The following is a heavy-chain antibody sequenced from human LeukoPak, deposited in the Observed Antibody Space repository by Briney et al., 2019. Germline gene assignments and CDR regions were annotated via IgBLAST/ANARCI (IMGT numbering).Heavy chain of an antibody. CDR2: IGST. Sequence: SETLSLTCTVSGGSITSHYRSWIRQSPGKGLEWIGYIGSTNYNPSLKSRVIMSLDTSKSQFSLKLTSVTAADTAVYFCAGAPNPFYFDYWGQGILVTISS. V-gene: IGHV4-59*11. D-gene: IGHD3-10*01. CDR1: GGSITSHY. J-gene: IGHJ4*02. CDR3: AGAPNPFYFDY.